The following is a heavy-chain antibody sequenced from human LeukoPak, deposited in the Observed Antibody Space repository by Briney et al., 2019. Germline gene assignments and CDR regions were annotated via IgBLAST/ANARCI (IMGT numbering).Heavy chain of an antibody. J-gene: IGHJ4*02. CDR2: INSDGSST. V-gene: IGHV3-74*01. D-gene: IGHD3-3*01. CDR1: GFTFSSYW. CDR3: ARDGDYDFWSGYLHYFDY. Sequence: GGSLRLSCAASGFTFSSYWMHWVRQAPGNGLVWVSRINSDGSSTSYADSVKGRFTISRDNAKNTLYLQMNSLRAEDTAVYYCARDGDYDFWSGYLHYFDYWGQGTLVTVSS.